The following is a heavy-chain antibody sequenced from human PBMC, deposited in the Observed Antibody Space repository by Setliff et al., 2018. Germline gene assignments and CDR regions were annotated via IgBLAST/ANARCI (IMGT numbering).Heavy chain of an antibody. Sequence: SETLSLTCSVSGDSLTSNYWGWIRQPPGKGLEWIGHISDNGRTDYSPSLKSRVTISVDTSKNQFSLKLSSVTAADTAVYYCARDAFSWVGAPLGNCWGQGTPVTVSS. D-gene: IGHD1-26*01. CDR1: GDSLTSNY. CDR2: ISDNGRT. CDR3: ARDAFSWVGAPLGNC. J-gene: IGHJ4*02. V-gene: IGHV4-59*12.